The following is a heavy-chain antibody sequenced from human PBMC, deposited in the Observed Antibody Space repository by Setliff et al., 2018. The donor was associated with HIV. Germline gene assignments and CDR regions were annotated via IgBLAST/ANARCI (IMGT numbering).Heavy chain of an antibody. J-gene: IGHJ4*02. CDR3: VRDDYGYNGKGFDY. CDR1: GYSISSGYY. D-gene: IGHD4-17*01. Sequence: TSETLSLTCGVSGYSISSGYYWGWIRQPPGKGLEWIGYITYSGSAYYNPSLKSRVTISIDTSNNQISLRLSSVTAADTAMYYCVRDDYGYNGKGFDYWGPGTLVTVSS. CDR2: ITYSGSA. V-gene: IGHV4-38-2*02.